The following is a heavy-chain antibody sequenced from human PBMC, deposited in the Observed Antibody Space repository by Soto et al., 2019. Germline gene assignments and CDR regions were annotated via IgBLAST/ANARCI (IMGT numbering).Heavy chain of an antibody. V-gene: IGHV4-59*08. D-gene: IGHD5-18*01. CDR1: GGSMISYY. Sequence: PSETLSLTCTVPGGSMISYYWSWIRQPPGRGLEWIGFIYYAGSTKYNPSLNSRVTISVDTSKNQFSLTVTSVTAADTAVYYCARRRVDTDMFDYWGQGTLVTVSS. J-gene: IGHJ4*02. CDR3: ARRRVDTDMFDY. CDR2: IYYAGST.